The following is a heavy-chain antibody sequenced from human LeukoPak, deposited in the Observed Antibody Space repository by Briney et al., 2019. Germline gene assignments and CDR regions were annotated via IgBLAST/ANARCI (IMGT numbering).Heavy chain of an antibody. J-gene: IGHJ4*02. Sequence: GASVKVSCKASGYTFISHGISWLLQAPGQGPEWMGWISTYNGITNYAQKVQDKMTVTRDTSTSTVYMDLRSLRSDDTAVYYCARNLDGTTTAFDYWGQGTLVTVSS. CDR3: ARNLDGTTTAFDY. CDR1: GYTFISHG. D-gene: IGHD1/OR15-1a*01. V-gene: IGHV1-18*01. CDR2: ISTYNGIT.